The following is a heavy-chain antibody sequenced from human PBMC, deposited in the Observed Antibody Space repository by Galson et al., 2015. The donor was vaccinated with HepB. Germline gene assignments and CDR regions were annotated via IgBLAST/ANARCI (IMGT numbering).Heavy chain of an antibody. CDR3: VRTAAAPYYFDY. V-gene: IGHV3-30*04. CDR1: GFTFSSYA. D-gene: IGHD6-13*01. Sequence: SLRLSCAASGFTFSSYAMHWVRQAPGKGLEWVAVISYDGSNKYYADSVKGRFTISRDNSKNTLYLQMNSLRAEDTAVYYCVRTAAAPYYFDYWGQGTLVTASS. CDR2: ISYDGSNK. J-gene: IGHJ4*02.